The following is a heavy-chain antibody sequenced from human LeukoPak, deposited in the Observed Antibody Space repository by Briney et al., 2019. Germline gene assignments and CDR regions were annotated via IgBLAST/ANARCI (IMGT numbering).Heavy chain of an antibody. J-gene: IGHJ4*02. Sequence: PGGCLRLSCAASGFIFSSYTMGWVRQVLRKGVEWVSSIGGGRTYYADSVKGRFIISRDDSKNTLSLQMNSLRGEDTALYYCAKAYTTGWSEGYLDYWGQGTLVTVSS. CDR1: GFIFSSYT. V-gene: IGHV3-23*01. CDR3: AKAYTTGWSEGYLDY. D-gene: IGHD6-19*01. CDR2: IGGGRT.